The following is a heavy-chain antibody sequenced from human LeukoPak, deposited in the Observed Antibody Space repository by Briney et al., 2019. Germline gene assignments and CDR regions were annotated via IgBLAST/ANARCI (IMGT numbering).Heavy chain of an antibody. Sequence: ASVKVSCKASGYTFTSYDISWVRQAPGQGLEWMGGIIPIFGTANYAQKFQGRVTITTDESTSTAYMELSSLRSEDTAVYYCASSTGDELGYWGQGTLVTVSS. D-gene: IGHD7-27*01. V-gene: IGHV1-69*05. J-gene: IGHJ4*02. CDR1: GYTFTSYD. CDR2: IIPIFGTA. CDR3: ASSTGDELGY.